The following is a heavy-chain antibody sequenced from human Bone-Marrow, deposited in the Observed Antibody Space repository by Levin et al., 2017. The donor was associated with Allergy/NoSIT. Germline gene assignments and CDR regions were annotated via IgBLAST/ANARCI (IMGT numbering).Heavy chain of an antibody. V-gene: IGHV4-34*01. Sequence: SQTLSLTCAIYDGSFHSYYWTWIRQPPGKGLDWIGEISHSGSTRYNPSLENRVTISVDKSKNQFSLKLSSVTAADTAVYYCARIVSRGNNDYWGQGTLVTVSS. D-gene: IGHD1/OR15-1a*01. CDR1: DGSFHSYY. J-gene: IGHJ4*02. CDR3: ARIVSRGNNDY. CDR2: ISHSGST.